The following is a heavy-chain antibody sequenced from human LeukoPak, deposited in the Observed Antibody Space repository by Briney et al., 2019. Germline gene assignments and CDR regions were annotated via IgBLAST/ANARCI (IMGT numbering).Heavy chain of an antibody. D-gene: IGHD3-22*01. J-gene: IGHJ4*02. Sequence: GGSLRLSCAASGFTFSSYWMSWVRLAPGKGLEWVANIKQDGSEKYYVDSVKGRFTISRDNAKNSLYLQMNSLRAEDTAVYYCARAPPGYYYDSSGYYYYWGQGTLVTVSS. CDR1: GFTFSSYW. CDR3: ARAPPGYYYDSSGYYYY. V-gene: IGHV3-7*01. CDR2: IKQDGSEK.